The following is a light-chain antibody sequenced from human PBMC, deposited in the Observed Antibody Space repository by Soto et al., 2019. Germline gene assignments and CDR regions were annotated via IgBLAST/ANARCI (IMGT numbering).Light chain of an antibody. CDR1: QSISGW. J-gene: IGKJ1*01. CDR2: KAS. CDR3: QQYNSYSKM. V-gene: IGKV1-5*03. Sequence: DIQMTQSPSTLSASVGDRVTITCRASQSISGWLAWYQQKPGKAPNLLIYKASTLESGVPSRFSGSGSGTEFTLTISSLQPDDFATYYCQQYNSYSKMFGQGTKVDNK.